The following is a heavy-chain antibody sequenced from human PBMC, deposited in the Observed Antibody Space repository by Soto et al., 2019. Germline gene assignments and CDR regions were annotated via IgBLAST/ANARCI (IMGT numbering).Heavy chain of an antibody. CDR1: GGSISSYY. V-gene: IGHV4-59*01. D-gene: IGHD3-10*01. CDR2: IYYSGST. Sequence: SSETLSLTCTVSGGSISSYYWSWIRQPPGKGLEWIGYIYYSGSTNYNPSLKSRVTISVDTSKNQFSLKLSSVTAADTAVYYCARDYYGSGSYRLNNWFDPWGQGTLVTVSS. J-gene: IGHJ5*02. CDR3: ARDYYGSGSYRLNNWFDP.